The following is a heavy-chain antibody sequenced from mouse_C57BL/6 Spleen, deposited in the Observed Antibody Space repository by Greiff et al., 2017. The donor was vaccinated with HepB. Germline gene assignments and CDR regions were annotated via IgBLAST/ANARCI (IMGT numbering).Heavy chain of an antibody. J-gene: IGHJ3*01. V-gene: IGHV5-17*01. CDR1: GFTFSDYG. D-gene: IGHD2-3*01. Sequence: EVKVVESGGGLVKPGGSLKLSCAASGFTFSDYGMHWVRQAPEKGLEWVAYISSGSSTIYYADKVKGRFTIARDNAKNTLFLQMTSLRAEDTAMYYCARDDGYAAWFAYWGQGTLVTVSA. CDR3: ARDDGYAAWFAY. CDR2: ISSGSSTI.